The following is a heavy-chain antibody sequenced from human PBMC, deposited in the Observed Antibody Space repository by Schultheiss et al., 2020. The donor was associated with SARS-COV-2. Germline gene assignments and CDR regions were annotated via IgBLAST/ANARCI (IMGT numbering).Heavy chain of an antibody. CDR1: GGSISSYY. J-gene: IGHJ3*02. V-gene: IGHV4-59*04. D-gene: IGHD1-14*01. CDR3: ASQVSFGAFDI. CDR2: IYYSGST. Sequence: SETLSLTCTVSGGSISSYYWSWIRQPPGKGLEWIGSIYYSGSTYYNPSLKSRVTISVDTSKNQFSLKLSSVTAADTAVYYCASQVSFGAFDIWGQGTMVTVSS.